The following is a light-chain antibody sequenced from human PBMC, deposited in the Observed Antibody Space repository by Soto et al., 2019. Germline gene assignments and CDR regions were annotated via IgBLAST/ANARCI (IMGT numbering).Light chain of an antibody. V-gene: IGKV4-1*01. CDR3: QQYYSTPPWT. J-gene: IGKJ1*01. Sequence: DIVMTQSPDSLAVSLGERATINCKSSQSVLYSSNNKNYLAWYQQKPGHPPKLLIYWASTRESGVPDRFSGSVSGTDFTLTISSLQAEDVADYSCQQYYSTPPWTFGQGTKVESK. CDR1: QSVLYSSNNKNY. CDR2: WAS.